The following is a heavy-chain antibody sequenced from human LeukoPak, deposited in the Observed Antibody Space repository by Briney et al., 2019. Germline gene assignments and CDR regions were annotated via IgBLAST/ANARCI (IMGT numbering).Heavy chain of an antibody. Sequence: TGGSLRLSCAASGFTFSSYAMSWVRQAPGKGLEWVSAISGSGGSTYYADSVKGRFTISRDNSKNTLYLQMNSLRAEDTAVYYCAKDRSVQSITIFGVVPSSGFDPWGQGTLVTVSS. CDR1: GFTFSSYA. V-gene: IGHV3-23*01. D-gene: IGHD3-3*01. J-gene: IGHJ5*02. CDR3: AKDRSVQSITIFGVVPSSGFDP. CDR2: ISGSGGST.